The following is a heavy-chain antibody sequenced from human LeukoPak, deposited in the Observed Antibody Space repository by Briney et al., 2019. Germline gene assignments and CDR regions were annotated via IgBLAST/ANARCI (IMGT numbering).Heavy chain of an antibody. CDR2: INHSGST. D-gene: IGHD6-13*01. CDR1: GGSLSGYY. J-gene: IGHJ4*02. Sequence: SETLSLTCAVYGGSLSGYYWSWIRQPPGKGLEWIGEINHSGSTNYKPSLKSRVTISVDTSKNQFSLKLSSVTAADTAVYYCARRLLSSSWFHFDYWGQGTLVTVSS. V-gene: IGHV4-34*01. CDR3: ARRLLSSSWFHFDY.